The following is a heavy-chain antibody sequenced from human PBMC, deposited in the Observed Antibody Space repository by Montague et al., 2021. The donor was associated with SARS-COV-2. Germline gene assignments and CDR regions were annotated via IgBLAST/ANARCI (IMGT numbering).Heavy chain of an antibody. D-gene: IGHD5-24*01. CDR3: ARDRRRWLQLNNWFDP. CDR2: IYHSGST. V-gene: IGHV4-38-2*02. Sequence: SETLSLTCTVSGYSISSGYYWGWIRQPPGKGLEWIGSIYHSGSTYYNPSLKSRVTISVDTSKNQFSLKLLSSVTAADTAVYDCARDRRRWLQLNNWFDPWGQGTLVTVSS. J-gene: IGHJ5*02. CDR1: GYSISSGYY.